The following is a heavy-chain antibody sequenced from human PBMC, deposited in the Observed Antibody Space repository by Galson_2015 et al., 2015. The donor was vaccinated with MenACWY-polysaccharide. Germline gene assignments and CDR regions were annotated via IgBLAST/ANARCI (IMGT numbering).Heavy chain of an antibody. CDR2: TGST. D-gene: IGHD1-26*01. Sequence: TGSTAYNPSFRSRVAMSVDLPRNQLSLRLVSVTASDTAIYYCARRSLGNWYFDLWGRGTLVIVSS. V-gene: IGHV4-4*07. CDR3: ARRSLGNWYFDL. J-gene: IGHJ2*01.